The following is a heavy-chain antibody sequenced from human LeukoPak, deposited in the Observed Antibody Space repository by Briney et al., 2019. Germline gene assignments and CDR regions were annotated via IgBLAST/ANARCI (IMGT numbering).Heavy chain of an antibody. Sequence: PGGSLRLSCAVSGFTFNNYAMNWVRQAPGKGLEWVSGIIGSGGSTYYADSVKGRFTISRDNSKNTLYLQMNSLRAEDTAVYYCAKPRPSYSSSWYDHWGQGTLVTVSS. V-gene: IGHV3-23*01. D-gene: IGHD6-13*01. CDR3: AKPRPSYSSSWYDH. J-gene: IGHJ5*02. CDR2: IIGSGGST. CDR1: GFTFNNYA.